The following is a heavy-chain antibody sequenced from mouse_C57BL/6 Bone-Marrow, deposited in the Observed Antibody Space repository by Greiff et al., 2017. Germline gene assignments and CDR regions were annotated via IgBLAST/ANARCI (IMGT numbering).Heavy chain of an antibody. CDR3: ESGGPFDY. V-gene: IGHV1-19*01. Sequence: VQLQQSGPVLVKPGASVKMSCKASGYTFTDYYMNWVKQSHGKSLEWIGDINPYNGGTSYNQKFKGKATLTVDKSSSTAYMELNSLTSEDSAVYYCESGGPFDYWGQGTTLTVSS. J-gene: IGHJ2*01. D-gene: IGHD1-3*01. CDR2: INPYNGGT. CDR1: GYTFTDYY.